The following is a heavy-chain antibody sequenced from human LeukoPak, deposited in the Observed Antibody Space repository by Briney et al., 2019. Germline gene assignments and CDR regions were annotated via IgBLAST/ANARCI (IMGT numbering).Heavy chain of an antibody. D-gene: IGHD3-22*01. CDR1: GFTFSNNY. V-gene: IGHV4-39*01. CDR3: ARHYYDRSGYYSTPHYFDY. Sequence: GSLRLSCAASGFTFSNNYMSWIRQPPGKGLEWIGSIYYSGSTYYNPSLKSRVTVSVDTAKSQFSLKVSSVTAADTAVYYCARHYYDRSGYYSTPHYFDYWGQGTLVTVSS. CDR2: IYYSGST. J-gene: IGHJ4*02.